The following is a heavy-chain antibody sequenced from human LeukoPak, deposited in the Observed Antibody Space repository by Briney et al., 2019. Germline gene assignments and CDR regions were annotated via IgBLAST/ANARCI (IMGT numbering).Heavy chain of an antibody. J-gene: IGHJ4*02. CDR3: AKDSHSGTYFDS. CDR1: GFTFSSYD. CDR2: VSGSGGST. Sequence: GGSLRLSCAASGFTFSSYDMSWVRQAPGKGLEWVSAVSGSGGSTYYADSVKGRFTISRDNSKSTLFLQMNSLRAEDTAVYYCAKDSHSGTYFDSWVRGTLVTVSS. V-gene: IGHV3-23*01. D-gene: IGHD1-26*01.